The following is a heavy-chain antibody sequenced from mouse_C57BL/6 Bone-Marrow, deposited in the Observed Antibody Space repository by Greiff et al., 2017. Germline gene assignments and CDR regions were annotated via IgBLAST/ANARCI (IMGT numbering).Heavy chain of an antibody. D-gene: IGHD1-1*01. CDR3: ARQTVVHYYAMDY. CDR2: ISSGGSYT. Sequence: EVKVVESGGDLVKPGGSLKLSCAASGFTFSSYGMSWVRQTPDKRLEWVATISSGGSYTYYPDSVKGRFTISRDKAKNTLYLQMSSLKSEDTAMYYCARQTVVHYYAMDYWGQGTSVTVSS. V-gene: IGHV5-6*01. J-gene: IGHJ4*01. CDR1: GFTFSSYG.